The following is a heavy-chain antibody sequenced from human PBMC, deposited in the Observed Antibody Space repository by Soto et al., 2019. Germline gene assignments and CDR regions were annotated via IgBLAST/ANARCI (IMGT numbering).Heavy chain of an antibody. Sequence: EVQLLESGGGLVQRGGSQRLSCAASGFTFTIYVMSWVRQAPGKGLEWVAGISGGGSTAFYADSVKGRFTISRDNANNTVVLQKDSLRAEDTAIYYCEKDINKYSSSLRGRYFDYWGHGTLVTVSS. J-gene: IGHJ4*01. CDR1: GFTFTIYV. CDR3: EKDINKYSSSLRGRYFDY. D-gene: IGHD3-22*01. V-gene: IGHV3-23*01. CDR2: ISGGGSTA.